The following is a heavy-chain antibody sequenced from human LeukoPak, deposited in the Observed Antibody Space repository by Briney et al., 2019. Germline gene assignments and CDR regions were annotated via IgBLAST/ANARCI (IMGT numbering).Heavy chain of an antibody. Sequence: GESLKISCQGSGYNFPIYWIGWVRQMPGQGLEWMGIIYPDDSNTIYGPSFQGQVTISADKSINTAYLEWSSLKASDTAIYYCARQGASGKYSCYYMEVWGKGTTVTGSS. CDR2: IYPDDSNT. J-gene: IGHJ6*03. CDR3: ARQGASGKYSCYYMEV. V-gene: IGHV5-51*01. D-gene: IGHD5-18*01. CDR1: GYNFPIYW.